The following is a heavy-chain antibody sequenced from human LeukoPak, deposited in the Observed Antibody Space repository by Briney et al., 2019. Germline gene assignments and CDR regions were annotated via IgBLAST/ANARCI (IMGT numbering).Heavy chain of an antibody. CDR2: ISFDATNK. J-gene: IGHJ4*02. D-gene: IGHD6-19*01. CDR1: GFTFSSYG. V-gene: IGHV3-30*18. Sequence: GGSLRLSCAASGFTFSSYGMHWVRQAPGKGLEWVAVISFDATNKYYADSVKGRFTISRDNSKNTLYLQMNSLRAEDTAVYYCAKEKGYSSGWYLLLDYWGQGTLVTVSS. CDR3: AKEKGYSSGWYLLLDY.